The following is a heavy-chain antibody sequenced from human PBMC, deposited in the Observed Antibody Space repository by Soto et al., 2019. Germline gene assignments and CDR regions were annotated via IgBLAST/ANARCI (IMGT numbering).Heavy chain of an antibody. J-gene: IGHJ3*01. CDR2: IDPSGSNT. D-gene: IGHD1-26*01. CDR1: GHTFNTYY. Sequence: ASVKVSCKASGHTFNTYYMHWVRQAPGQGLERVGIIDPSGSNTQYAEKFQGGVFVTRDTSTSTVYLELYSLRSEDSAVYYCALDYSGSDDAFDLWGQGTMVTVSS. V-gene: IGHV1-46*02. CDR3: ALDYSGSDDAFDL.